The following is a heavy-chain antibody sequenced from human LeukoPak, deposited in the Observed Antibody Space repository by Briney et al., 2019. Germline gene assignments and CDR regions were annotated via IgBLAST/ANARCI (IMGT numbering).Heavy chain of an antibody. V-gene: IGHV3-7*01. Sequence: GGSLRLSCAASGFPFSNYWMMWVRQAPVKGLEWVANIEGDGGQKYYADSVKGRFTISRDNAKNSLYLQINSVRDEDSAVYYCARIGYNSCGSDYWGQGTLVTVSS. CDR1: GFPFSNYW. J-gene: IGHJ4*02. D-gene: IGHD3-22*01. CDR2: IEGDGGQK. CDR3: ARIGYNSCGSDY.